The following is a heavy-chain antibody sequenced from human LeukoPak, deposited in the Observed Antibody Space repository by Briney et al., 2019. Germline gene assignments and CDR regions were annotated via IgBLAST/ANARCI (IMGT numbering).Heavy chain of an antibody. CDR1: GGSISSYY. CDR2: IYYSGST. Sequence: SETLSLTCTVSGGSISSYYWSWIRQPPGKGLEWIGYIYYSGSTNYNPSLKSRVTISVDTSKNQFSLKLSSVTAADTAVYYCAREGITGTGIDYWGQGTLVTVSS. J-gene: IGHJ4*02. D-gene: IGHD1-7*01. V-gene: IGHV4-59*12. CDR3: AREGITGTGIDY.